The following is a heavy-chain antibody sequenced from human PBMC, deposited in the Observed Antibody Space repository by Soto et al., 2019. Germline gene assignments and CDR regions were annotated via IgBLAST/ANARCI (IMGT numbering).Heavy chain of an antibody. V-gene: IGHV2-26*01. J-gene: IGHJ4*02. CDR3: VRISAEWIGELSYIVLFDY. CDR2: IFSNDEK. Sequence: QVTLKESGPVLVKPTETLTLTCTVSGFSLSNARMGVSWIRQPPGKALEWLAHIFSNDEKSYSTSLKSRLTISKDPSKSQVVLTMTNMDPVDTPTYSCVRISAEWIGELSYIVLFDYWGQGTLVTVSS. CDR1: GFSLSNARMG. D-gene: IGHD3-10*01.